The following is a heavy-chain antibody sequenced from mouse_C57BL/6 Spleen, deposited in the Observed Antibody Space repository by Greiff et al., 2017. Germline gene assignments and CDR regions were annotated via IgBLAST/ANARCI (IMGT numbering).Heavy chain of an antibody. J-gene: IGHJ4*01. D-gene: IGHD1-1*01. CDR1: GYTFTSYW. V-gene: IGHV1-69*01. CDR3: ARSGYGSSSYAMDC. CDR2: IDPSDSYT. Sequence: QVQLQQPGAELVMPGASVKLSCKASGYTFTSYWMHWVKQRPGQGLEWIGAIDPSDSYTNYNQKFKGKSTLTVDKSSSTAYMRLSSLTSEDSAVYYCARSGYGSSSYAMDCWGQGTAVTVSS.